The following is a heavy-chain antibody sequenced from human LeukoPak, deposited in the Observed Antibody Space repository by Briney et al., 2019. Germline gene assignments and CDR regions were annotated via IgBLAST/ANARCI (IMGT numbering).Heavy chain of an antibody. CDR2: INHSRST. V-gene: IGHV4-34*01. D-gene: IGHD5-12*01. CDR1: GGSFSGYY. Sequence: PSETPSLTCGVYGGSFSGYYWSWIRQPPGKGLEWIGEINHSRSTNHNPSLKSRVTISVDTSKNQFSLKLTSVTAADTAVFYCARGGTWPTYSDYWGQGILVTVSS. J-gene: IGHJ4*02. CDR3: ARGGTWPTYSDY.